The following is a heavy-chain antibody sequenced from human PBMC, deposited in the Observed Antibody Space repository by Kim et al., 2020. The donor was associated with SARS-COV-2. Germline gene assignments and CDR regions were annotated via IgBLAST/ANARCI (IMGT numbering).Heavy chain of an antibody. CDR3: ARHDYGDYVDY. Sequence: YRNPSLESRVTRTVATSKNHFSLKLTSVTAADTAVYYCARHDYGDYVDYWGQGTLVTVSS. V-gene: IGHV4-39*01. J-gene: IGHJ4*02. D-gene: IGHD4-17*01.